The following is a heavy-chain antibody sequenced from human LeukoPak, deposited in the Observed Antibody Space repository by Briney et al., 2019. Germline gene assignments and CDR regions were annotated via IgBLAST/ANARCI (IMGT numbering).Heavy chain of an antibody. CDR3: ARHGGGVQWLVPGSNWFDP. CDR1: GGSISSSSYY. J-gene: IGHJ5*02. Sequence: SETLSLTCTVSGGSISSSSYYWGWIRQPPGEGGEWIGSIYYSGSTYYNPALKSRITISVDTSKNQFSLKLSSVTAADTAVYYCARHGGGVQWLVPGSNWFDPWGQGTLVTVSS. D-gene: IGHD6-19*01. V-gene: IGHV4-39*01. CDR2: IYYSGST.